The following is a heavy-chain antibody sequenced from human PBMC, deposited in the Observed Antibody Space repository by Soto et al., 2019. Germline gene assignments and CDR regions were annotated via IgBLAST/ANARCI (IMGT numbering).Heavy chain of an antibody. V-gene: IGHV1-8*01. J-gene: IGHJ6*02. Sequence: ASVKVSCKASGYTFTSYDINWVRQATGQGLEWMGWMNPNSGNTGYAQKFQGRVTMTRNTSISTAYMELSSLRSEDTAVYYCAREVVPVYGMDVWGQGTTVTVSS. CDR3: AREVVPVYGMDV. CDR2: MNPNSGNT. CDR1: GYTFTSYD. D-gene: IGHD2-2*01.